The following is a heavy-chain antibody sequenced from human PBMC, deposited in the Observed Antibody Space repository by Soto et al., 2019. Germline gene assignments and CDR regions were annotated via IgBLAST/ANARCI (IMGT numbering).Heavy chain of an antibody. D-gene: IGHD4-17*01. CDR3: ARRKYDYGGAYDAFDI. Sequence: GESLKISCKGSGYSFTGYWIGWVRQMPGKGLEWMGIIYPGDSDTRYSPSFQGQVTISADKSISTAYLQWSSLKASDTAMYYCARRKYDYGGAYDAFDIWGQWTMVTVSS. V-gene: IGHV5-51*01. CDR1: GYSFTGYW. CDR2: IYPGDSDT. J-gene: IGHJ3*02.